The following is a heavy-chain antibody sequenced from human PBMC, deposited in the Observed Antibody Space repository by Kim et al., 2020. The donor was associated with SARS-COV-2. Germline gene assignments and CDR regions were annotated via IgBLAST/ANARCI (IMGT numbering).Heavy chain of an antibody. J-gene: IGHJ6*02. CDR2: MNPNSGNT. V-gene: IGHV1-8*01. Sequence: ASVKVSCKASGYTFTSYDINWVRQATGQGLEWMGWMNPNSGNTGYAQKFQGRVTMTRNTSISTAYMELSSLRSEDTAVYYCASLSYSSSSARASSVVLYYGMDVWGQGTTVTVSS. D-gene: IGHD6-6*01. CDR1: GYTFTSYD. CDR3: ASLSYSSSSARASSVVLYYGMDV.